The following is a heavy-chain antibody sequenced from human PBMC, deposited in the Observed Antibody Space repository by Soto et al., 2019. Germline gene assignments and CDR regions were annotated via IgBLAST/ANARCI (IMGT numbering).Heavy chain of an antibody. CDR2: IYPRDSDT. J-gene: IGHJ4*02. D-gene: IGHD6-19*01. V-gene: IGHV5-51*01. CDR1: GYSFTGFW. Sequence: PGESLTISCTFSGYSFTGFWIGWVRQMPGKGLEWLGSIYPRDSDTRYSPSFQGQVTISADKSLSTAYLQWNSLQASDTAIYYCARQHPLDSRVWFTWGQGTLVTVSS. CDR3: ARQHPLDSRVWFT.